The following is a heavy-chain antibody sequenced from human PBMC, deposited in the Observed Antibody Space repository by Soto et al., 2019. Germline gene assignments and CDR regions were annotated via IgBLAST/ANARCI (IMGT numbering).Heavy chain of an antibody. J-gene: IGHJ6*03. Sequence: GGSLRLSCAASGFTFSSYWMSWVRQAPGKGLEWVANIKQDGSEKYYVDSVKGRFTISRDNAKNSLYLQMNSLRAEDTAVYYCARVKENVVRGVRERSYYYYYYMDVWGKGTTVTVSS. CDR2: IKQDGSEK. CDR1: GFTFSSYW. V-gene: IGHV3-7*01. D-gene: IGHD3-10*01. CDR3: ARVKENVVRGVRERSYYYYYYMDV.